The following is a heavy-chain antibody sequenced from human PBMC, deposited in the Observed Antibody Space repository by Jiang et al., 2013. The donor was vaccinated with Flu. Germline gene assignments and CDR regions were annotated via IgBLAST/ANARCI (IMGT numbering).Heavy chain of an antibody. Sequence: GAEVKKPGESLKISCKGSGYSFTSYWIGWVRQMPGKGLEWMGIIYPGDSDTRYSPSFQGQVTISADRSISTAYLQWSSLKASDTAMYYCASRGQRDGYNSGAFDIWGQGTMVTVSS. CDR2: IYPGDSDT. CDR3: ASRGQRDGYNSGAFDI. CDR1: GYSFTSYW. V-gene: IGHV5-51*01. D-gene: IGHD5-24*01. J-gene: IGHJ3*02.